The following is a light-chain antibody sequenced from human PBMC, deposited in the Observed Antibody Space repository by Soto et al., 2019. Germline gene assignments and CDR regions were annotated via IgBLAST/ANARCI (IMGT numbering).Light chain of an antibody. Sequence: QSVLTQPPSASGSPGQSVTISCTGTNSDVGGYNYVSWYQQHPGKAPKLVIYEVNKRPSGVPDRFSGSKSGNTASLTVSGLQAEDEADYYCSSYVGNNNLVFGGGTKVTVL. CDR2: EVN. J-gene: IGLJ3*02. V-gene: IGLV2-8*01. CDR1: NSDVGGYNY. CDR3: SSYVGNNNLV.